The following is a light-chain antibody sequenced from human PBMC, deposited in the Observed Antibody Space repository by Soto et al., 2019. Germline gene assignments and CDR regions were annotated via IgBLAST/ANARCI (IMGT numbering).Light chain of an antibody. CDR3: QQYDSSWWT. CDR1: QSVSSSY. CDR2: GAS. Sequence: EIVLTQSPGTLSLSPGERATLSCRASQSVSSSYLAWYQQKPGQAPRLLIYGASNRATGIPDRFSGSGSGTDFTLTISRLEPADFAVYYCQQYDSSWWTFGQGTKVEIK. J-gene: IGKJ1*01. V-gene: IGKV3-20*01.